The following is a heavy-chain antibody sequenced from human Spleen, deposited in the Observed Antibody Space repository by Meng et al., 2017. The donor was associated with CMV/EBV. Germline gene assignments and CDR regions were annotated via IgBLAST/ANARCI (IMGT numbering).Heavy chain of an antibody. J-gene: IGHJ5*02. Sequence: QLTLKESGHPLVKPKQTLTLTCTFSGFSLSTSGGGEGWIRQPPGKALEWLALIYWDDDKRYSPSLKSRLTITKDTSKNQVVLTMTNMDPVDTATYYCAHRILSRGFDPWGQGTLVTVSS. V-gene: IGHV2-5*02. CDR1: GFSLSTSGGG. D-gene: IGHD2-15*01. CDR3: AHRILSRGFDP. CDR2: IYWDDDK.